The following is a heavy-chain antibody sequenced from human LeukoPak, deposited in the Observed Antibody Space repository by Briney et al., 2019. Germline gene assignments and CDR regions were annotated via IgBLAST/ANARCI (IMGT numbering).Heavy chain of an antibody. CDR3: ARGRLYFYDTSGSPGDF. V-gene: IGHV3-21*01. CDR2: ISSSSSYI. J-gene: IGHJ4*02. D-gene: IGHD3-22*01. CDR1: GFTFSSYS. Sequence: PGGSLRLSCEASGFTFSSYSMNWVRQAPGKGLEWVSSISSSSSYIYYADSVEGRFTISRDNAKNSLYLQMNSLRAEDTAVYYCARGRLYFYDTSGSPGDFWGQGTLVTVSS.